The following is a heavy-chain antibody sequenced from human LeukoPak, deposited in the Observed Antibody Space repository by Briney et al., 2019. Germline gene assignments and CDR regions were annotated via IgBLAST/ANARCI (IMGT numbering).Heavy chain of an antibody. CDR3: SRGLDSRKLGY. Sequence: SETLSLTCTVSGASFNSDDQYWNWLRQSPGKGLEWIGSIHPSGMLYNNPSLESRVTMSRDTSKNRFSLNLNSVTAADAAVYFCSRGLDSRKLGYWGQGILVTVSS. D-gene: IGHD3-22*01. CDR2: IHPSGML. V-gene: IGHV4-31*03. CDR1: GASFNSDDQY. J-gene: IGHJ4*02.